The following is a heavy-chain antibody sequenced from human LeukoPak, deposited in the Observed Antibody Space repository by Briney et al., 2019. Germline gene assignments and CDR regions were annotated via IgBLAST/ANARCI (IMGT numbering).Heavy chain of an antibody. J-gene: IGHJ4*02. CDR3: ARARPSYYYDSSGYYDY. V-gene: IGHV4-4*07. CDR1: GGSISSYY. D-gene: IGHD3-22*01. Sequence: SETLSLTCTVSGGSISSYYWSWIRQPAGKGLEWIGRIYTSGSTNYNPSLKSRVTMSVDTSKNQFSPKLSSVTAADTAVYYCARARPSYYYDSSGYYDYWGQGTLVTVSS. CDR2: IYTSGST.